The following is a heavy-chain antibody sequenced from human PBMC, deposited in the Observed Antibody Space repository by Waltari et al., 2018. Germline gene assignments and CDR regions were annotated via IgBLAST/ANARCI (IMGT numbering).Heavy chain of an antibody. V-gene: IGHV3-72*01. CDR3: ARDTATALDS. CDR1: GFTFTAHY. J-gene: IGHJ5*01. CDR2: TKNRGNSHIT. Sequence: EVQLVESGGGLVQPGGSLRLSCVGSGFTFTAHYSDWVRQAPGKGLEWVSRTKNRGNSHITHYAASVKGRFIGSRDDSKNSLYLQMNNLQTEDTAVYYCARDTATALDSWGQGTLVIVSS. D-gene: IGHD1-1*01.